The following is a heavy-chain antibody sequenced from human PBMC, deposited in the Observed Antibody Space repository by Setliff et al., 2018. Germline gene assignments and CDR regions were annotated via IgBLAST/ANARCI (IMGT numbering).Heavy chain of an antibody. CDR1: GGSISSYY. CDR2: INYSGST. J-gene: IGHJ4*02. V-gene: IGHV4-59*08. CDR3: VRQPRTYVAAGPPFEY. Sequence: ETLSLTCTVSGGSISSYYWSWIRQPPGKGLEWIGYINYSGSTNYNPSLKSRVTISEDMSKNHFSLKLSSVTAADTAVYYCVRQPRTYVAAGPPFEYWGQGTLVTVSS. D-gene: IGHD6-19*01.